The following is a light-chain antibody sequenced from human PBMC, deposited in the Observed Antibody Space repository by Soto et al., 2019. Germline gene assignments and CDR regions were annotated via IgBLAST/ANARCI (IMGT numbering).Light chain of an antibody. CDR2: DAS. Sequence: EIVMTQSPGTLSVSPGERATLSCRASQSVSINLAWYQQKPGQAPRLLIYDASTRATGIPARFSGSGSGTEFTLTISSLEPEDSAVYYCQQRTNWPLTFGGGTKVEIK. CDR3: QQRTNWPLT. V-gene: IGKV3D-15*01. CDR1: QSVSIN. J-gene: IGKJ4*01.